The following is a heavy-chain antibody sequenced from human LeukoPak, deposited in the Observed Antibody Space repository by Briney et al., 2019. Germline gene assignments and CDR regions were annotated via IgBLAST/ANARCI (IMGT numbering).Heavy chain of an antibody. D-gene: IGHD3-10*01. CDR2: INSDGSST. Sequence: PGGSFRLSCAASGFSFRDYAMHWVRQPPGKGLVWVSRINSDGSSTSYADSVKGRFTISRDNAKNTLYLQMNSLRAEDTAVYYCARDPHGSGSQWGQGTLVTVSS. CDR1: GFSFRDYA. CDR3: ARDPHGSGSQ. V-gene: IGHV3-74*01. J-gene: IGHJ4*02.